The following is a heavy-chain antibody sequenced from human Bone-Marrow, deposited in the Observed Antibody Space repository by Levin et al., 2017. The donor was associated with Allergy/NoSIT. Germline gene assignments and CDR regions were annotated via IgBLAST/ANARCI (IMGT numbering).Heavy chain of an antibody. D-gene: IGHD1-26*01. CDR3: VRGAPWDVPYDY. Sequence: RGESLKISCKASGYSFTSQDINWVRQATGQGLEWMGWMNPNSGNTVYAQKFQGRVAMTGDTSISTAYMELSSLRSEDSAIYYCVRGAPWDVPYDYWGQGTLVSVSS. CDR2: MNPNSGNT. CDR1: GYSFTSQD. J-gene: IGHJ4*01. V-gene: IGHV1-8*01.